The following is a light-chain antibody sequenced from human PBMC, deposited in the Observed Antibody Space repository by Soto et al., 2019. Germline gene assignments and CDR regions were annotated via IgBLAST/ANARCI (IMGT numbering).Light chain of an antibody. CDR3: AAWDDSLNGYL. V-gene: IGLV1-44*01. CDR2: NNN. J-gene: IGLJ1*01. CDR1: RSNIESNA. Sequence: QSVLIQPPSASGTPGQRVTISCSGSRSNIESNAVNWYRHVPGTAPKLLIYNNNQRPSGVPDRCSGSKSGTSASLAISGRQSEDEAGYYCAAWDDSLNGYLFGTGTKLTVL.